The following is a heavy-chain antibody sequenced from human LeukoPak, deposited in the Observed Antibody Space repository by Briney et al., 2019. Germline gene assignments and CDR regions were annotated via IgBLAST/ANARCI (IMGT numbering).Heavy chain of an antibody. CDR2: IIPIFGTA. CDR1: GGTFSSYA. Sequence: GASVKVSCKASGGTFSSYAISWVRQAPGQGLEWMGGIIPIFGTANYAQKFQGRVTITTDESTSTAYMELSSLRSEDTAVYYCARARHFPVTTYFDYWGQGTLVTVSS. CDR3: ARARHFPVTTYFDY. V-gene: IGHV1-69*05. D-gene: IGHD4-11*01. J-gene: IGHJ4*02.